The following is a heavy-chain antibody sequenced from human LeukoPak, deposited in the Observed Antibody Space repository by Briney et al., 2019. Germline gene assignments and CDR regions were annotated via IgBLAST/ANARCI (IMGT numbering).Heavy chain of an antibody. CDR1: GYTFTGYY. CDR2: INPNSGGT. CDR3: ARDHGRYCSGGSCYFGGFFEY. D-gene: IGHD2-15*01. V-gene: IGHV1-2*06. J-gene: IGHJ4*02. Sequence: ASVKVSCKASGYTFTGYYMHWVRQAPGQGLEWMGRINPNSGGTNYAQKFQGRVTMTRDTSISTAYMELSRLRSDDTAVYYCARDHGRYCSGGSCYFGGFFEYWGQGTLGTVSS.